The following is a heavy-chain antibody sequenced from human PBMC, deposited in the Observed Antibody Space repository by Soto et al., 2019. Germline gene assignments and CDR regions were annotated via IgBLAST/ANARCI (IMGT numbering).Heavy chain of an antibody. J-gene: IGHJ4*02. D-gene: IGHD6-19*01. V-gene: IGHV3-30*18. CDR2: VSHDGRNT. CDR1: GFTFSDYA. CDR3: AKGGRQWLVTSDFNY. Sequence: VQLVESGGGVVQPGRSLRLSCAASGFTFSDYAVHWVRQAPGKGLEWVAVVSHDGRNTHYADSVKGRFTISRDSSKNTVSLKMTSLRAEDTAVYYCAKGGRQWLVTSDFNYWGQGALVTVSS.